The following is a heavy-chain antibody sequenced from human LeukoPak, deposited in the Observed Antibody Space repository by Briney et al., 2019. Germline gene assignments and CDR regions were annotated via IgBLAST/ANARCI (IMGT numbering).Heavy chain of an antibody. J-gene: IGHJ3*02. CDR1: GYTFTKYA. CDR2: INTNTRNP. D-gene: IGHD3/OR15-3a*01. V-gene: IGHV7-4-1*02. CDR3: ARSGFWTEHRAFDM. Sequence: ASVKVSCKASGYTFTKYAMNWVRQAPGQGLEWMGWINTNTRNPTYAQGFTGRFVFSLDTSVTTAYLQISSLKDDDTAVYYCARSGFWTEHRAFDMWGQGTMVTVSS.